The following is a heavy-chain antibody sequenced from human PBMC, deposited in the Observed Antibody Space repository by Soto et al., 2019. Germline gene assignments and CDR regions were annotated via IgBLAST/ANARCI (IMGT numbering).Heavy chain of an antibody. V-gene: IGHV3-23*01. D-gene: IGHD2-2*02. Sequence: PGGSLRLSCTASGFTFSDYAMSWVRQPPGKGLEWVSVIGAGGSTYYADSVKGRFTVSRANSKNTLYLQMNSLRAEDTAVYYCANVPIWCSSTSCYTEGFDYWGQGTWVTVSS. CDR2: IGAGGST. J-gene: IGHJ4*02. CDR1: GFTFSDYA. CDR3: ANVPIWCSSTSCYTEGFDY.